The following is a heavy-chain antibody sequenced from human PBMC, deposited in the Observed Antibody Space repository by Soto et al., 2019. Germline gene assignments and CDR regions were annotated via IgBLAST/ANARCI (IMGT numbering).Heavy chain of an antibody. CDR3: ARDRVYYDSSGYYYPPNYYYYYGMDV. D-gene: IGHD3-22*01. V-gene: IGHV3-48*03. CDR1: GFTFSSYE. CDR2: ISSSGSTI. J-gene: IGHJ6*02. Sequence: VQLVESGGGLVQPGGSLRLSCAASGFTFSSYEMNWVRQAPGKGLEWVSYISSSGSTIYYADSVKGRFTISRDNAKNSLYLQMNSLRAEDTAVYYCARDRVYYDSSGYYYPPNYYYYYGMDVWGQGTTVTVSS.